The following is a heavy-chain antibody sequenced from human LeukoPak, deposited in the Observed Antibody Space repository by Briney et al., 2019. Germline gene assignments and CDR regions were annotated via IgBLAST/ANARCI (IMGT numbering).Heavy chain of an antibody. CDR2: MNPNSGNT. V-gene: IGHV1-8*01. D-gene: IGHD6-6*01. CDR3: ARGAAGSSSFDY. Sequence: ASVKVSCKASVYTFTSYDINWVRQATGEGLEWMGWMNPNSGNTGYAQKFQGRVTMIRNTSISTAYMELSSLRSEDTAVYYCARGAAGSSSFDYWGQGTLVTVSS. CDR1: VYTFTSYD. J-gene: IGHJ4*02.